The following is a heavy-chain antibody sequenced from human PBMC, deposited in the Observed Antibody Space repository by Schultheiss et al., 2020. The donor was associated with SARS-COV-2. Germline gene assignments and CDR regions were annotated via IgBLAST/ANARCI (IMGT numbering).Heavy chain of an antibody. CDR3: ARDRSGYDSLYYYYGMDV. D-gene: IGHD5-12*01. CDR2: ISWNSGSI. V-gene: IGHV3-9*01. Sequence: GGSLRLSCAASGFTLSGSAVHWVRQAPGKGLEWVSGISWNSGSIGYADSVKGRFTISRDNAENSLYLQMNSLRAEDTAVYYCARDRSGYDSLYYYYGMDVWGQGTTVTVSS. J-gene: IGHJ6*02. CDR1: GFTLSGSA.